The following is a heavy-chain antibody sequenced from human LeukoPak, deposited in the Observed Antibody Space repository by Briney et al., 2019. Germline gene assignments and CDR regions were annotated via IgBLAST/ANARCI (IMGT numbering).Heavy chain of an antibody. CDR2: INFNSGGT. D-gene: IGHD3-22*01. Sequence: GASVKVSCKASGYTFSTYYIHWVRQAPGQGLEWMGWINFNSGGTNYAQKFQGRVTMTRDTSFSTAYMELSRLRSDDTAVYYCARDSGGGYYYGSSDYYAEYFQHWGQGTLVTVSS. CDR1: GYTFSTYY. CDR3: ARDSGGGYYYGSSDYYAEYFQH. J-gene: IGHJ1*01. V-gene: IGHV1-2*02.